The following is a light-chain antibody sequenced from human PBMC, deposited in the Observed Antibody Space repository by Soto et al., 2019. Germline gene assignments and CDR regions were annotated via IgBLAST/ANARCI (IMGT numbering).Light chain of an antibody. V-gene: IGKV3-15*01. CDR1: QSVSSN. CDR3: QQRSNWPRT. J-gene: IGKJ1*01. Sequence: EIVITQSLATLSVSPGEGATLSCRASQSVSSNLAWYQQKPGQAPRLLIYGASTRATGIPARFSGSGSGTEFTLTISSLEPEDAAVYYCQQRSNWPRTFGQGTKVDIK. CDR2: GAS.